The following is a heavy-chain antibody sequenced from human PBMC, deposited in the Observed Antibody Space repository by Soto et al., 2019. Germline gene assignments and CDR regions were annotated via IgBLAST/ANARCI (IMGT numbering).Heavy chain of an antibody. CDR2: IKEDGSAK. CDR3: ARDGDGYPA. Sequence: EVPLVESGGGLVQPGGSLTLSCAASGFTFSRNWMSWVRQAPGKGLEWVANIKEDGSAKYYADAVKGRFTLSRDNVENSLYLQMNSLRAEDPVVYYCARDGDGYPAWGQGTLVTVSS. J-gene: IGHJ5*02. V-gene: IGHV3-7*01. CDR1: GFTFSRNW. D-gene: IGHD2-21*01.